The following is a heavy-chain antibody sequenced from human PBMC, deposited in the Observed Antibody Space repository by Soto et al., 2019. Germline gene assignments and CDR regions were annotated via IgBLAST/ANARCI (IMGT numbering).Heavy chain of an antibody. J-gene: IGHJ5*02. D-gene: IGHD3-3*01. Sequence: GGSLRLSCAASGFTFSTHGMHWVRQAPGKXPEWVAVISHDGSKKYYVESVEGRFSISRDNSKSIVHLQMNNVRTEDTAVYYCAKDKGPYYDFWSGQRWFDPWGQGTLVTVSS. V-gene: IGHV3-30*18. CDR3: AKDKGPYYDFWSGQRWFDP. CDR1: GFTFSTHG. CDR2: ISHDGSKK.